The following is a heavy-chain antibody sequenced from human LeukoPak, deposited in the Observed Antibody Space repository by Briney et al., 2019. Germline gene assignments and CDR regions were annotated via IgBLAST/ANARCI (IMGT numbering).Heavy chain of an antibody. CDR1: GFTFSSYA. D-gene: IGHD3-10*01. Sequence: GGSLRLSCAASGFTFSSYAMSWVRQAPGKGLEWVSAISGSGGSTYYADSAKGRFTISRDNSKNTVFLQMSSLRAEDTALYYCARKSASGNYPLDYWGQGTLVTVSS. CDR3: ARKSASGNYPLDY. V-gene: IGHV3-23*01. J-gene: IGHJ4*02. CDR2: ISGSGGST.